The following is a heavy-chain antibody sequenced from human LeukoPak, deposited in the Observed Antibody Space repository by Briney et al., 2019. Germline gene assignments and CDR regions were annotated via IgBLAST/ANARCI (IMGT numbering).Heavy chain of an antibody. CDR1: GGTFSNYA. D-gene: IGHD1-26*01. V-gene: IGHV1-69*05. J-gene: IGHJ5*01. Sequence: SVKVSCKASGGTFSNYAFSWVRQAPGQGLERMGGIIPIFRTTNYAEQFQGRVTITTDESTNTAYLDLSSLRSEDTAVYYCAKDDGSATMGFDSWGQGTLVSVSS. CDR3: AKDDGSATMGFDS. CDR2: IIPIFRTT.